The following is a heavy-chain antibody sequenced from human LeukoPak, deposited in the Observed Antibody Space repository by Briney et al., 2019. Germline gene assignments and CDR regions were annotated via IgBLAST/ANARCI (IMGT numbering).Heavy chain of an antibody. J-gene: IGHJ4*02. Sequence: GGSLRLSCASSGFTFSTYGMHWVRQAPGKGLDWVAFIRYDGSEGYYADSVKDRFTVSRDNSKNRMYLQMNSLRAEDTAIYYCAKVGYGWYEVDYWGQGTLVTVSS. D-gene: IGHD6-19*01. V-gene: IGHV3-30*02. CDR2: IRYDGSEG. CDR1: GFTFSTYG. CDR3: AKVGYGWYEVDY.